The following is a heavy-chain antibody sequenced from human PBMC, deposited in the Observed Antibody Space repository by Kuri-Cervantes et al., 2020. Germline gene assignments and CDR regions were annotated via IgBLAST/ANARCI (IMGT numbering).Heavy chain of an antibody. CDR1: GFTFSSYS. J-gene: IGHJ4*02. CDR2: ISSSSSYI. V-gene: IGHV3-21*04. CDR3: AKDSGYSYGPNFDY. Sequence: GESLKISCAASGFTFSSYSMNWVRQAPGKGLEWVSSISSSSSYIYYADSVKGRFTISRDNSKNSLYLQMNSLRTEDTALYYCAKDSGYSYGPNFDYWGQGTLVTVSS. D-gene: IGHD5-18*01.